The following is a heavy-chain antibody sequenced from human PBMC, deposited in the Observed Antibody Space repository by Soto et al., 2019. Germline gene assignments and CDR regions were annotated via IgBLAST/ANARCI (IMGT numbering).Heavy chain of an antibody. Sequence: LRLSCSASGFTFSNYAMSWVRQAPGKGLEWVSHITGSGGSTYYADSVKGRFTISRDNSKNTLYLQMNSLRAEDTAVYYCAKDKERYFDYWGQGTLVTVSS. CDR2: ITGSGGST. CDR1: GFTFSNYA. J-gene: IGHJ4*02. V-gene: IGHV3-23*01. D-gene: IGHD3-9*01. CDR3: AKDKERYFDY.